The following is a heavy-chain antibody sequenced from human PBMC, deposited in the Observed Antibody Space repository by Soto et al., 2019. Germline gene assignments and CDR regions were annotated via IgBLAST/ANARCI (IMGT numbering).Heavy chain of an antibody. V-gene: IGHV3-23*01. CDR1: GFTFSSYA. D-gene: IGHD3-10*01. CDR2: VSAGGDMT. J-gene: IGHJ6*02. Sequence: DVQPLESGGHLVQPGGSPRLSCAASGFTFSSYAMSWVRQAPGKGLEWVSSVSAGGDMTYYSDSVKGRFTISRDNSNNALFLQMNRLRIEDTALYYCARGDRGGSGSPASYYYSGLDVWGQGTTVTVS. CDR3: ARGDRGGSGSPASYYYSGLDV.